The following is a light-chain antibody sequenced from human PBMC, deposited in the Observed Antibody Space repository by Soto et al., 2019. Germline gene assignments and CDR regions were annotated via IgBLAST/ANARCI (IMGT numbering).Light chain of an antibody. Sequence: QAVVTQPPSASGTPGQRVTISCSGSSSNIGGNIVNWYQQLPGTAPKPLIFGNDQRPSWVPARFSGSKSGTSASLAISGLQSEDEANYYCAAWDDSLNGVVLGGGTKVTVL. CDR3: AAWDDSLNGVV. V-gene: IGLV1-44*01. CDR2: GND. J-gene: IGLJ2*01. CDR1: SSNIGGNI.